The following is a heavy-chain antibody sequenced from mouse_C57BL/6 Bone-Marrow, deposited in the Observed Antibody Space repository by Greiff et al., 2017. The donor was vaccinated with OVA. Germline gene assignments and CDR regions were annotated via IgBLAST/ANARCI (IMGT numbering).Heavy chain of an antibody. CDR1: GYTFTEYT. V-gene: IGHV1-62-2*01. J-gene: IGHJ3*01. CDR3: ARHEDLYDGYSRGFAY. CDR2: FYPGSGSI. D-gene: IGHD2-3*01. Sequence: VQLQQSGAELVKPGASVKLSCKASGYTFTEYTIHWVKQRSGQGLEWIGWFYPGSGSIKYNEKFKDKATLTADKSSSTVYMERSRLTSEDSAVYFCARHEDLYDGYSRGFAYWGQGTLVTVSA.